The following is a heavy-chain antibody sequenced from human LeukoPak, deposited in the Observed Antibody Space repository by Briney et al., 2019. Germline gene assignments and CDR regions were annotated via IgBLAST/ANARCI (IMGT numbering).Heavy chain of an antibody. CDR2: IYYSGST. V-gene: IGHV4-59*08. D-gene: IGHD1-26*01. CDR3: ARTGAGYYYYMDV. J-gene: IGHJ6*03. CDR1: GGSISSYY. Sequence: SSETLSLTCTVSGGSISSYYWSWIRQPPGKGLEWIGYIYYSGSTNYNPSLKSRVTISVDTSKNQFSLKLSSVTAADTAVYYCARTGAGYYYYMDVWGKGTTVTVSS.